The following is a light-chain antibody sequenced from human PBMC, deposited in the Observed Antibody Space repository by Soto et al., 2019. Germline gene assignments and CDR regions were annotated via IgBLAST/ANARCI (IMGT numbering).Light chain of an antibody. J-gene: IGKJ5*01. CDR3: QQYNIRPPDT. CDR2: GAS. V-gene: IGKV3-15*01. Sequence: EIVMTQSPATLSVSPGERATLSCRSSESVSNGLAWYQQKPGQAPRLLIYGASTRATGIPARFSGSGYGTEFTLTISSLQSEDFAVYYCQQYNIRPPDTFGQGTRLEIE. CDR1: ESVSNG.